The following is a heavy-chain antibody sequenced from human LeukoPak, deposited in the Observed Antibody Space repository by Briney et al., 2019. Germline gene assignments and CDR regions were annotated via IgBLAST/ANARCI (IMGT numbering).Heavy chain of an antibody. V-gene: IGHV3-48*03. D-gene: IGHD4-17*01. CDR2: ISSSGSTI. CDR3: ARDHDSSTVTTFGS. CDR1: GFTFSSYE. J-gene: IGHJ4*02. Sequence: PGGSLRLSCAASGFTFSSYEMNWVRQAPGKGLEWVSYISSSGSTIYYADSVKGRFTISRDNAKNSLYLQMNSLRAEDTAVYYCARDHDSSTVTTFGSWGQGTLVTVSS.